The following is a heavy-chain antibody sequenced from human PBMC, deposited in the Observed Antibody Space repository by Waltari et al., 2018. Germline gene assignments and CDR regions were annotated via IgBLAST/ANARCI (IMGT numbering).Heavy chain of an antibody. CDR3: ARAWISLILGATSAFDI. CDR1: GGSFSGYY. J-gene: IGHJ3*02. V-gene: IGHV4-34*01. CDR2: INHSGST. Sequence: QVQLQQWGAGLLKPSETLSLTCAVYGGSFSGYYCSWLSQPPGKGLEWIGEINHSGSTNYNPSLKSRVTISVDTSKNQFSLKLSSVTAADTAVYYCARAWISLILGATSAFDIWGQGTMVTVS. D-gene: IGHD1-26*01.